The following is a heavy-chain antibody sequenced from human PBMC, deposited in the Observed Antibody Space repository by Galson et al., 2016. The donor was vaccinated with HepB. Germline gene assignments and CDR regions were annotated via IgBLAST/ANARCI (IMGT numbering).Heavy chain of an antibody. CDR1: GFTFSLYA. CDR3: ARAYSSSWSFSDFYYGMDA. Sequence: SLRLSCAASGFTFSLYAMNWVRQAPGKGLDWVAVISYDGKNKHYADSVEGRLTIARDNSKNTLYLQMDTLRPEDTAVYYCARAYSSSWSFSDFYYGMDAWGQGTTVTVSS. J-gene: IGHJ6*02. CDR2: ISYDGKNK. V-gene: IGHV3-30*04. D-gene: IGHD6-13*01.